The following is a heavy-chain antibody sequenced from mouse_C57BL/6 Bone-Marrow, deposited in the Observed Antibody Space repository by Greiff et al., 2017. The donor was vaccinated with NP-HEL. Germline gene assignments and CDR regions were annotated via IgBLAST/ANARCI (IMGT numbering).Heavy chain of an antibody. CDR3: ARGGRRFAY. J-gene: IGHJ3*01. CDR2: IDPSDSYT. V-gene: IGHV1-69*01. CDR1: GYTFTSYW. Sequence: QVQLQQSGAELVMPGASVKLSCKASGYTFTSYWMHWVKQRPGQGLEWIGEIDPSDSYTNYNQKFKGKSTLTVDKSSSTAYMQLSSLTSEDSAVYYCARGGRRFAYWGQGTLVTVSA.